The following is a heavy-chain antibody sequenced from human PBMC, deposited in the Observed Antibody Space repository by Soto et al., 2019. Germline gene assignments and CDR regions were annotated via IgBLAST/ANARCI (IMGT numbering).Heavy chain of an antibody. Sequence: GASVKVSCKASGYTFTGYYMHCVRQAPGQGLEWMGWINPNSGGTNYAQKFQGRVTMTRDTSISTAYMELSRLRSDDTAVYYCARVRYYDSSGSSPLFDYWGQGTLVTVSS. V-gene: IGHV1-2*02. CDR2: INPNSGGT. J-gene: IGHJ4*02. CDR3: ARVRYYDSSGSSPLFDY. D-gene: IGHD3-22*01. CDR1: GYTFTGYY.